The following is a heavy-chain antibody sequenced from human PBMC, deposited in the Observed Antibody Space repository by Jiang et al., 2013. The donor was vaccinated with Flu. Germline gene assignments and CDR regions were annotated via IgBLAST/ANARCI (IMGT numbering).Heavy chain of an antibody. D-gene: IGHD1-1*01. CDR1: GYTFTNYV. V-gene: IGHV7-4-1*01. CDR2: INIITGKP. CDR3: VRGLLTAPGIDY. J-gene: IGHJ4*02. Sequence: QSGSELKKPGASVKVSCKGSGYTFTNYVMNWVRQAPGQGLEWMGWINIITGKPTYAQDFTGRFVFSFDTSVSTHYLQIDSLKPEDTAVYYCVRGLLTAPGIDYWGQGTLVTVSS.